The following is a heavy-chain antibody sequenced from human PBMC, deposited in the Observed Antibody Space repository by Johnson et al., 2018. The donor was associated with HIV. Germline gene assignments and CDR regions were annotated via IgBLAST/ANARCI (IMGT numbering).Heavy chain of an antibody. Sequence: VKLVESGGGLVQPGGSLRLSCAASGFTFSSYWMSWVRQAPGKGLEWVANIKQDGSEKYYVDSVKGRFTISRDNAKNSLYLQMNSLRAEDTAVYYCARDGTNYNFWSGYLDAFDIWGQGTVVTVSS. D-gene: IGHD3-3*01. CDR3: ARDGTNYNFWSGYLDAFDI. J-gene: IGHJ3*02. CDR2: IKQDGSEK. CDR1: GFTFSSYW. V-gene: IGHV3-7*01.